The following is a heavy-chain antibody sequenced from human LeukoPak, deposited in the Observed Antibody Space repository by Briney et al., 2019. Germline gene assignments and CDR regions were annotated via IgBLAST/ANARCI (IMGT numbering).Heavy chain of an antibody. V-gene: IGHV3-30-3*01. D-gene: IGHD5-18*01. CDR2: ISYDGSNK. J-gene: IGHJ4*02. Sequence: PGGSLRLSCAASGFTFSSYAMHWVRQAPGKGLEWVAVISYDGSNKYYADSVKGRFTISRDNSKNTLYLQMNSLRAEDTAVYYCARGQLWSRILDYWGQGTLVTVSS. CDR3: ARGQLWSRILDY. CDR1: GFTFSSYA.